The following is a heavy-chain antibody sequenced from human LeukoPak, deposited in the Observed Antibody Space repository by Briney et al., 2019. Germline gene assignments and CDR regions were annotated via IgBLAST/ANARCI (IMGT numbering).Heavy chain of an antibody. J-gene: IGHJ6*03. CDR2: ISRNGEST. V-gene: IGHV3-23*01. CDR1: GFTITSYG. D-gene: IGHD2-2*01. Sequence: GGSLRLSCTASGFTITSYGMDWVRQAPGKGLERVSTISRNGESTYYAYSAKGRFAISSNNSKNTLYLQMNRLSAEDTAVYYCARGRYCTTSSCYSYSHYYNMDVWGKGSTVTV. CDR3: ARGRYCTTSSCYSYSHYYNMDV.